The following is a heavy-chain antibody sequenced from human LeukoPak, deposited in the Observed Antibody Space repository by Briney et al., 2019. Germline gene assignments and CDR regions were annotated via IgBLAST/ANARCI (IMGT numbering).Heavy chain of an antibody. CDR3: ARSYYDSSGYTKNWFDP. Sequence: GGSLRLSCAASGFTFSSYSMNWVRQAPGKGLEWVSYISSSSSTIYYTDSVKGRFTISRDNAKNSLYLQMNSLRAEDTAVYYCARSYYDSSGYTKNWFDPWGQGTLVTVSS. CDR2: ISSSSSTI. D-gene: IGHD3-22*01. J-gene: IGHJ5*02. V-gene: IGHV3-48*04. CDR1: GFTFSSYS.